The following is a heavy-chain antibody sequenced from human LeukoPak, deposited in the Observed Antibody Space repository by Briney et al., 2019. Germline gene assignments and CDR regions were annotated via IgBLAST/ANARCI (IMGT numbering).Heavy chain of an antibody. V-gene: IGHV3-30*02. CDR1: GFTFSTFV. D-gene: IGHD4-17*01. CDR2: IRSDGSNT. CDR3: AREGALTVTKDAFDI. Sequence: PGGSLRLSCAASGFTFSTFVMHWVRQAPGKGLEWVAFIRSDGSNTYYAESVKGRFTISRDNTKNTMYLQMNSLRVEDTAVYYCAREGALTVTKDAFDIWGQGTMVTVSS. J-gene: IGHJ3*02.